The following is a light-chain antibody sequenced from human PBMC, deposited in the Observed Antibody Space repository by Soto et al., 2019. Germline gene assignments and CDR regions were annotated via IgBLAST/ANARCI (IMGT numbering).Light chain of an antibody. J-gene: IGKJ1*01. CDR3: QQYGSSRTWT. Sequence: EIVSTQSPGTLSLSPGERATLSCRASQSVSSSFLAWYQQKPGQAPRLLIYGASSRATGIPDRFSGSGSGTDFTLTISRLEPEDFAVYYCQQYGSSRTWTFGQGTKVEIK. V-gene: IGKV3-20*01. CDR2: GAS. CDR1: QSVSSSF.